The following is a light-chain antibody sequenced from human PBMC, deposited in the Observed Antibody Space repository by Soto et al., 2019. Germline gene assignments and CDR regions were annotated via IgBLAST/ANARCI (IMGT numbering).Light chain of an antibody. CDR3: QSFDTDTVV. V-gene: IGLV6-57*03. Sequence: NFMLTQPHSVSESPGKTVTISCTRSSGSIASNSVQWYQQRPGSAPTPVIYEDNQRPSGVPDRFSGSVDSSSNSASLSISGLKTEDEADYYCQSFDTDTVVFGGGTQLTVL. CDR1: SGSIASNS. J-gene: IGLJ2*01. CDR2: EDN.